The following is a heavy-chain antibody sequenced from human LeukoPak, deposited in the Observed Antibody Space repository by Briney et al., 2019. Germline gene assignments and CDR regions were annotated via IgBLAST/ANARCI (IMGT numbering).Heavy chain of an antibody. CDR2: ISSSGSTI. Sequence: GGSLRLSCVASGFTFSSYAMSWIRQAPGKGLEWVSYISSSGSTIYYADSVKGRFTISRDNAKNSLYLQMNSLRAEDTAVYYCARRAVAATYYYYYYGMDVWGQGTTVTVSS. J-gene: IGHJ6*02. CDR3: ARRAVAATYYYYYYGMDV. V-gene: IGHV3-11*01. D-gene: IGHD2-15*01. CDR1: GFTFSSYA.